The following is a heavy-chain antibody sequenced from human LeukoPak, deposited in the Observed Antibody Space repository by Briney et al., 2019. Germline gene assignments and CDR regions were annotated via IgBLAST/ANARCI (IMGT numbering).Heavy chain of an antibody. J-gene: IGHJ4*02. D-gene: IGHD3-9*01. Sequence: GGSLRLSCAASGFTFSSYSMNWVRQAPGKGLEWVSAISGSGGSTYYADSVKGRFTISRDNSKNTLYLQMNSLRAEDTAVYYCAKGHRRYYDILTGYYFPDYWGQGTLVTVSS. V-gene: IGHV3-23*01. CDR1: GFTFSSYS. CDR2: ISGSGGST. CDR3: AKGHRRYYDILTGYYFPDY.